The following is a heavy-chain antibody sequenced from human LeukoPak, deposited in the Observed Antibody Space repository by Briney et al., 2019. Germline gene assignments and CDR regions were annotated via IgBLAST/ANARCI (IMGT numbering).Heavy chain of an antibody. CDR2: FYHSGST. CDR1: GYSISSGYY. J-gene: IGHJ4*02. CDR3: AGGSDTFDY. Sequence: SETLSLTCTVSGYSISSGYYWGWIRQPPGKGLEWVGSFYHSGSTYYNPSLKSRVTISVDTSKNQFSLKLSSVTAADTAVYYCAGGSDTFDYWGQGTLVTVSS. V-gene: IGHV4-38-2*02. D-gene: IGHD3-16*01.